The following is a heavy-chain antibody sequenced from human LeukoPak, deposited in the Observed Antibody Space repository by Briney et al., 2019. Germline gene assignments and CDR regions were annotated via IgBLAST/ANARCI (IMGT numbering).Heavy chain of an antibody. CDR2: IYNGDGT. Sequence: PGGSLRLSCAASGFTVSSNYMSWVRQAPGKGLEWVSVIYNGDGTGYADSVKGRFTISRDNSQNTVSLQMDSLRVGDTAVYFCVRNLRYCSDGSCSPWGQGTLVTVSS. V-gene: IGHV3-66*01. J-gene: IGHJ4*02. D-gene: IGHD2-15*01. CDR1: GFTVSSNY. CDR3: VRNLRYCSDGSCSP.